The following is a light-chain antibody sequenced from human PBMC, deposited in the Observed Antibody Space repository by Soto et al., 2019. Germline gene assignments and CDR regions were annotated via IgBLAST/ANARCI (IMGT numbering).Light chain of an antibody. Sequence: QSALTQPASVSGSPGQSITISCTGTSSDVGSYNLVSWYQQHPGKAPQLMIYGVTTRPSGISNRFSGSKSGNTASLTISGLQAEDEADYYCCSYAGSSTVVFGGGTKLTVL. CDR1: SSDVGSYNL. J-gene: IGLJ2*01. V-gene: IGLV2-23*02. CDR3: CSYAGSSTVV. CDR2: GVT.